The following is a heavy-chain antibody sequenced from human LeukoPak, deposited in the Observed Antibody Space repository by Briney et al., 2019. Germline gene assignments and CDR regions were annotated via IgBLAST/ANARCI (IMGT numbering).Heavy chain of an antibody. Sequence: SETLSLTCTVSGGSISSSSYYWGWIRQPPGKGLEWIGSIYYSGSTYYNPSLKSRVTISVDTSKNQSSLKLSSVTAADTAVYYCARCCSSTSCYSIWGQGTMVTVSS. CDR2: IYYSGST. CDR1: GGSISSSSYY. V-gene: IGHV4-39*01. D-gene: IGHD2-2*01. J-gene: IGHJ3*02. CDR3: ARCCSSTSCYSI.